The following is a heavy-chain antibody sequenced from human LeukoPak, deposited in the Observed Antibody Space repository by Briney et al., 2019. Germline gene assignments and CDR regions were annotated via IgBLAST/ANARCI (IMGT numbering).Heavy chain of an antibody. D-gene: IGHD3-22*01. CDR1: GYTFTSYY. CDR3: ARDGPSNYYDSRTFDY. Sequence: ASVKVSCKASGYTFTSYYMHWVRQAPGQGLEWMGIINPSGGSASYAQKFQGRVTMTRDTSTSTVYMELSSLRSEDTAVYYCARDGPSNYYDSRTFDYWGQGTLVTVSS. CDR2: INPSGGSA. J-gene: IGHJ4*02. V-gene: IGHV1-46*01.